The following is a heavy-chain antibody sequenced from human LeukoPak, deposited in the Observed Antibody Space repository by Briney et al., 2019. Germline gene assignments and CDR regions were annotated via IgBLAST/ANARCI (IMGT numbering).Heavy chain of an antibody. CDR1: GYTLTELS. V-gene: IGHV1-24*01. CDR3: ATSKSGLYYYDSSGYLDAFDI. D-gene: IGHD3-22*01. J-gene: IGHJ3*02. CDR2: FAPEDGET. Sequence: ASVKVSCKVSGYTLTELSMHWVRQAPGKGLEWMGGFAPEDGETIYAQKFQGRVTMTEDTSTDTAYMELSSLRSEDTAVYYCATSKSGLYYYDSSGYLDAFDIWGQGTMVTVSS.